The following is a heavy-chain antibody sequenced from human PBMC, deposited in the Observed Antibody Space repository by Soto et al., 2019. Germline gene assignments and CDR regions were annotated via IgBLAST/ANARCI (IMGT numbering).Heavy chain of an antibody. D-gene: IGHD3-22*01. V-gene: IGHV1-69*13. CDR3: AHSAPSSGYNSQVGYFQH. Sequence: AVKVSCKASGGTFSSYAISWVRRAPGQGLEWMGGIIPIFGTANYAQKFQGRVTITADESTSTAYMELSSLRSEDTAVYYCAHSAPSSGYNSQVGYFQHWGQGTLVTVSS. J-gene: IGHJ1*01. CDR1: GGTFSSYA. CDR2: IIPIFGTA.